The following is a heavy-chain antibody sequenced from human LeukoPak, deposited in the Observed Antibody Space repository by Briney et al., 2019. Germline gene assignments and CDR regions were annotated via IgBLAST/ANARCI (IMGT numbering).Heavy chain of an antibody. J-gene: IGHJ1*01. CDR2: IYYSGST. V-gene: IGHV4-30-4*01. Sequence: SQTLSLTCTVSGGSISSGDYYWSWIRQPPWKGLEWIGYIYYSGSTYYSPSLKSRVTISVDTSKNQFSLKLSSVTAADTAVYYCARGPANGFQHWGQGTLVTVYS. CDR1: GGSISSGDYY. CDR3: ARGPANGFQH.